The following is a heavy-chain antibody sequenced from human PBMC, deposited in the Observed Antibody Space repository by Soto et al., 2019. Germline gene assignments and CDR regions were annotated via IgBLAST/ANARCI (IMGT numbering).Heavy chain of an antibody. J-gene: IGHJ3*02. V-gene: IGHV3-7*03. D-gene: IGHD1-26*01. CDR2: IKQDGSEN. Sequence: GSLRLSCAACGCTFSGYWMSWARQAPGKGLEWVANIKQDGSENYFVDSVKGRFTISRDNAKNSLYLQMNSLKTDDTAVYYCARRGRRSGNYADAFDIWGQGTMVTVSS. CDR1: GCTFSGYW. CDR3: ARRGRRSGNYADAFDI.